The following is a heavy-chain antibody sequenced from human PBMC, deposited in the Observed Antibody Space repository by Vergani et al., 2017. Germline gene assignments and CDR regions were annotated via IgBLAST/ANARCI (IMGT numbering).Heavy chain of an antibody. Sequence: QITLKESGPTLVKPTQTLTLTCTFSGFSLNTRGVSVAWIRQPPGKALDWLALIYWNDDQHYSPSLNNRVTITKDTSKNQVVLTMTNMDYVDTGTYYCVYRKTECGTTGCFYPFYYCYYMDVWGKGNTVNVSS. CDR3: VYRKTECGTTGCFYPFYYCYYMDV. CDR2: IYWNDDQ. D-gene: IGHD1-7*01. V-gene: IGHV2-5*04. CDR1: GFSLNTRGVS. J-gene: IGHJ6*03.